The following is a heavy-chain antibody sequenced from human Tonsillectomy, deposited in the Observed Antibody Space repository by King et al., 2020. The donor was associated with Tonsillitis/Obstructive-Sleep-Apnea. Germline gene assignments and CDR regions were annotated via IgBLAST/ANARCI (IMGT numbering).Heavy chain of an antibody. V-gene: IGHV3-33*01. Sequence: VQLMESGGGVVQPGRSLRLSCATSGFTFSSYGMHWVRQAPGKGLEWVAVVWYDGSIKYYAHSVRGRFTISRDNSKNTLYLQMDSLRAEDTAVYYCARDQTRVAYYYYAMDVWGQGTTVTVSS. CDR1: GFTFSSYG. CDR3: ARDQTRVAYYYYAMDV. J-gene: IGHJ6*02. D-gene: IGHD5-12*01. CDR2: VWYDGSIK.